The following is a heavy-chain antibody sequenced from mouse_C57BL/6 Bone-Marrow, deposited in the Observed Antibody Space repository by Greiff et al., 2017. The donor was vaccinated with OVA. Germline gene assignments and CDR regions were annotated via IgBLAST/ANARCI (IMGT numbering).Heavy chain of an antibody. J-gene: IGHJ3*01. CDR1: GFTFSDAW. D-gene: IGHD2-1*01. Sequence: EVKLEESGGGLVQPGGSMKLSCAASGFTFSDAWMDWVRQSPEKGLEWVAEIRNKANNHATYYAESVKGRFTISRDDSKSSVYLQMNSLRAEDTGIYYCTRPSGNYSAWFAYWGQGTLVTVSA. CDR3: TRPSGNYSAWFAY. V-gene: IGHV6-6*01. CDR2: IRNKANNHAT.